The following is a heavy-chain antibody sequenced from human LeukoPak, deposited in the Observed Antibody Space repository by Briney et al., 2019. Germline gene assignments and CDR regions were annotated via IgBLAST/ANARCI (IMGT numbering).Heavy chain of an antibody. D-gene: IGHD2-2*01. CDR2: ISWNSGSI. CDR1: GFTFSNHW. Sequence: GGSLRLSCAASGFTFSNHWMSRVRQAPGKGLEWVSGISWNSGSIGYADSVKGRFTISRDNAKNSLHLQMNSLRAEDTALYYCAKSRRGYCSSTSCWALDYWGQGTLVTVSS. J-gene: IGHJ4*02. CDR3: AKSRRGYCSSTSCWALDY. V-gene: IGHV3-9*01.